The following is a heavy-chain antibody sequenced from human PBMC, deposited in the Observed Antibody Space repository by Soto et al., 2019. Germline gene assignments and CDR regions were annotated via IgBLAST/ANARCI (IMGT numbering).Heavy chain of an antibody. D-gene: IGHD6-13*01. CDR3: AKDEQQLAGGAFDI. V-gene: IGHV3-30*18. Sequence: GGSLRLSCAASGFTFSSYGMHWVRQAPGKGLEWVAVISYDGSNKYYADSVKGRFTISRDNSKNTLYLQMNSLRAEDTAVYYCAKDEQQLAGGAFDIWGQGTMVTVSS. CDR2: ISYDGSNK. J-gene: IGHJ3*02. CDR1: GFTFSSYG.